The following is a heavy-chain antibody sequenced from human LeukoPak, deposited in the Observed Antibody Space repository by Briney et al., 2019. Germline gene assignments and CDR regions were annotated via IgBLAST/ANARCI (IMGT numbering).Heavy chain of an antibody. D-gene: IGHD1-26*01. J-gene: IGHJ6*02. Sequence: ASVKVSCKASGYTFTSYGISWVRQAPGQGLEWMGWISAYNGNTNYAQKLQGRVTMTTDTSTSTAYMELRSLRSDDTAVYYCARGRVVDIWGGSYPGGGDYYYGMDVWGQGTTVTVSS. V-gene: IGHV1-18*01. CDR1: GYTFTSYG. CDR2: ISAYNGNT. CDR3: ARGRVVDIWGGSYPGGGDYYYGMDV.